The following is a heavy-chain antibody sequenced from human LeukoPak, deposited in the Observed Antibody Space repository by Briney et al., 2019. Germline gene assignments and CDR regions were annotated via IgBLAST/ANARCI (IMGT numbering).Heavy chain of an antibody. CDR3: ARLHDSSGYFDPLYYYGMDV. D-gene: IGHD3-22*01. V-gene: IGHV4-39*01. CDR2: IYYSGST. CDR1: GGSISSSSYY. J-gene: IGHJ6*02. Sequence: SETLSLTCTVSGGSISSSSYYWGWIRQPPGKGLEWIGSIYYSGSTYYNPSLKSRVTISVDTSKNQFSLKLSSVTAADTAVYYCARLHDSSGYFDPLYYYGMDVWGQGTTVTVSS.